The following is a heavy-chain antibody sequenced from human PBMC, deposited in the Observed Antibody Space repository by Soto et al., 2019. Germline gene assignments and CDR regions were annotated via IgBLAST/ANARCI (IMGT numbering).Heavy chain of an antibody. Sequence: SETLSLTCAVYGGSFSGYYWSWIRQPPGKGLEWIGEINHSGSTNYNPSLKSRVTISVDTSKNQFSLKLSSVTAADTAVYYCARPDKKRYYYYGMDVWGQGTTVTVSS. CDR1: GGSFSGYY. CDR3: ARPDKKRYYYYGMDV. J-gene: IGHJ6*02. V-gene: IGHV4-34*01. CDR2: INHSGST. D-gene: IGHD1-1*01.